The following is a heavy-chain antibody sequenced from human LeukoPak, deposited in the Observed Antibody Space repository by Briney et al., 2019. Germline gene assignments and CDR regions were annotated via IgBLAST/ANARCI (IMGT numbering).Heavy chain of an antibody. V-gene: IGHV1-69*13. D-gene: IGHD3-10*01. J-gene: IGHJ6*03. CDR3: ARSASGYYGSGSYYDYYYYYMDV. CDR1: GGTFSSYA. Sequence: GASVKVSCKASGGTFSSYAISWVRQAPGQGLEWMGGIIPVFGTANYAQKFQGRVTITADESTSTAYMELSSLRSEDTAVYYCARSASGYYGSGSYYDYYYYYMDVWGKGTTVTISS. CDR2: IIPVFGTA.